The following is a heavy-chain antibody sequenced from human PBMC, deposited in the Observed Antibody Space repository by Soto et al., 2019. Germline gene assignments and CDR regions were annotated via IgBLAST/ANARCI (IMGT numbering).Heavy chain of an antibody. CDR1: GFTFDDYA. CDR3: AKDTGRWDSASGRPSLSSSGALQS. CDR2: ISWIKTTI. Sequence: EVHLVESGGGLVQPGRSLRLSCAASGFTFDDYAMHWVRQAPGKGLEWVSGISWIKTTIGYADSVKGRFTISRDNAKKSLYLQMNSLRPEDTALYYGAKDTGRWDSASGRPSLSSSGALQSWGQGTLFTVSS. D-gene: IGHD3-10*01. J-gene: IGHJ5*02. V-gene: IGHV3-9*01.